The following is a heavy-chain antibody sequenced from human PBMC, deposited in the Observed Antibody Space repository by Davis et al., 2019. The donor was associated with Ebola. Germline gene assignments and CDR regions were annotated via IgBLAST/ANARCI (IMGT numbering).Heavy chain of an antibody. J-gene: IGHJ6*02. Sequence: ASVKVSCKASGYSFTIYGMHWVRQAPGQGLEWMGWISVYNGNTKYAQMFQGRVTMTTDTSTTTAYMELRSLRSDDTAVYYCARDFARARDYFYNGMDVWGQGTTVTVSS. CDR2: ISVYNGNT. CDR3: ARDFARARDYFYNGMDV. CDR1: GYSFTIYG. V-gene: IGHV1-18*01.